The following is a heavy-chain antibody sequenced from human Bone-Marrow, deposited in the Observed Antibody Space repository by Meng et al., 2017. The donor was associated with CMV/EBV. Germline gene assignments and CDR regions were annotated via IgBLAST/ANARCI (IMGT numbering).Heavy chain of an antibody. V-gene: IGHV1-2*02. CDR1: GYTFTDYY. CDR3: ARGGKIVVVPADIEGVDWFDP. D-gene: IGHD2-2*02. CDR2: SNPHSGGT. Sequence: ASVKVSCKASGYTFTDYYMHWVRQAPGQGLEWMGWSNPHSGGTNSAQKFQGRVTMTRDTSISTAYMELSSLRSEDTAVYYCARGGKIVVVPADIEGVDWFDPWGQGTLVTVSS. J-gene: IGHJ5*02.